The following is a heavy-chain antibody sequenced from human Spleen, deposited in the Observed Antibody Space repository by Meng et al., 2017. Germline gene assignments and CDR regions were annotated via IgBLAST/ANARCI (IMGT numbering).Heavy chain of an antibody. V-gene: IGHV4-38-2*02. CDR2: IYQSGST. D-gene: IGHD6-13*01. CDR3: VRDSNSYSSSWYDWFDP. CDR1: GYSISSGYY. J-gene: IGHJ5*02. Sequence: SETLSLTCTVSGYSISSGYYWAWIRQPPGKGLEWIGSIYQSGSTYYNPSLNSRVTISLDTSKNQFSLEVTSVTAADTAVYYCVRDSNSYSSSWYDWFDPWGQGTLVTVSS.